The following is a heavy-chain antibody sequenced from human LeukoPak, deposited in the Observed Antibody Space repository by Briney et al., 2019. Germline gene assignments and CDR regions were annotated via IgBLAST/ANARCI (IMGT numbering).Heavy chain of an antibody. CDR1: GYIFTSYD. Sequence: ASVKVSCKASGYIFTSYDINWVRQAPGQGLEWMGWISPYNVRTNSVQKFQGRVTMITDTSTRTAYMELRSLRSDDTAVYYCARDRRVGAKRIYYHHGMDVWGQGTTVTVS. V-gene: IGHV1-18*01. J-gene: IGHJ6*02. CDR3: ARDRRVGAKRIYYHHGMDV. CDR2: ISPYNVRT. D-gene: IGHD1-26*01.